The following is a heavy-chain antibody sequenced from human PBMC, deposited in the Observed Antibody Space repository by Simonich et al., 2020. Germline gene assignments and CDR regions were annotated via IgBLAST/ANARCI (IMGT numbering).Heavy chain of an antibody. CDR2: ISSSRSYK. D-gene: IGHD5-18*01. CDR1: GFTFSSYS. Sequence: EVQLVESGGGLVKPGGSLRLSCAASGFTFSSYSMNWVRQAPGKGLEWASSISSSRSYKYYANSVKGRFTNSRDNAKNSLYRQMNSLRAEDTAVYYCARDVDTAMVFDYWGQGTLVTVSS. CDR3: ARDVDTAMVFDY. J-gene: IGHJ4*02. V-gene: IGHV3-21*01.